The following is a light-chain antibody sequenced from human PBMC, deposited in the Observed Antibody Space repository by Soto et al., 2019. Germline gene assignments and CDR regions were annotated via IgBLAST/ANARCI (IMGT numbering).Light chain of an antibody. CDR2: DAP. Sequence: ESMLTQSPATLSLSPGERATLSCRASQSVRTYLAWYQQKPGQAPRLLIYDAPNRAPGIPARFSGSGSGTDFTLTISSLEPDDFAVYYCQQRSSWPRITFGQGTRLDIK. V-gene: IGKV3-11*01. J-gene: IGKJ5*01. CDR3: QQRSSWPRIT. CDR1: QSVRTY.